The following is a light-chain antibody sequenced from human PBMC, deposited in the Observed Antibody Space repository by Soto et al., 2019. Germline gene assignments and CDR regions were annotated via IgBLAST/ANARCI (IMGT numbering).Light chain of an antibody. V-gene: IGLV2-14*01. J-gene: IGLJ1*01. Sequence: QSVLTQPASVSGSPGQSITISCTGTSSDVGGYNYVSWYQQHPGKAPKLMIYEVSNRPSGVSNRFSGSKSGNTASLTISGLQAEDEADYYCSSYTSSTTYVFGTGIKFTVL. CDR3: SSYTSSTTYV. CDR1: SSDVGGYNY. CDR2: EVS.